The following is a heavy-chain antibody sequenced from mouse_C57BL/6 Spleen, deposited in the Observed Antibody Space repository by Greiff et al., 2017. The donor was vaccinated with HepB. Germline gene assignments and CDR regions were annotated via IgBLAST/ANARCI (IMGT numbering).Heavy chain of an antibody. D-gene: IGHD2-4*01. CDR2: IYPGNSDT. J-gene: IGHJ3*01. CDR3: TRARYDYDEAWFAY. V-gene: IGHV1-5*01. Sequence: EVQLQQSGTVLARPGASVKMSCKTSGYTFTSYWMHWVKQRPGQGLEWIGAIYPGNSDTSYNQKFKGKAKLTAVTSASTAYMELSSLTNEDSAVYYCTRARYDYDEAWFAYWGQGTLVTVSA. CDR1: GYTFTSYW.